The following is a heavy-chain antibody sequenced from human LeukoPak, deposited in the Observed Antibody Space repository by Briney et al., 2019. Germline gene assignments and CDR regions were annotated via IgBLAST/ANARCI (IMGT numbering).Heavy chain of an antibody. CDR3: ARDHPQYYYGSGSYGAYNWFDP. CDR1: GYTFTSYA. CDR2: INAGNGNT. Sequence: AASVKVSCKASGYTFTSYAMHWVRQAPGQRLEWMGWINAGNGNTKYSQKFQGRVTITRDTSASTDYMELSSLRSEGTAVYYCARDHPQYYYGSGSYGAYNWFDPWGQGTLVTVSS. J-gene: IGHJ5*02. D-gene: IGHD3-10*01. V-gene: IGHV1-3*01.